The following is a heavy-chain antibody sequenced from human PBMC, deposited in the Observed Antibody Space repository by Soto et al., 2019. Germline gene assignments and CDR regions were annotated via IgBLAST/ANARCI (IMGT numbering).Heavy chain of an antibody. CDR1: GGSISSGGYY. Sequence: SETLSLTCTVSGGSISSGGYYWSWIRQHPGKGLEWIGYIYHSGSTYYNPSLKSRVTISVDTSKNQFSLKLSSVTAADTAVYYCARAPYYYDSSGYNPHGAFDIWGQGTMVTVSS. CDR2: IYHSGST. CDR3: ARAPYYYDSSGYNPHGAFDI. V-gene: IGHV4-31*03. J-gene: IGHJ3*02. D-gene: IGHD3-22*01.